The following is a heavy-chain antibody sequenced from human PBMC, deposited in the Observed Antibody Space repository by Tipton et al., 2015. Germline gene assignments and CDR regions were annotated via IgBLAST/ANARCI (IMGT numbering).Heavy chain of an antibody. J-gene: IGHJ4*02. V-gene: IGHV4-38-2*01. CDR2: ISHSGNT. Sequence: TLSLTCAVSGYSISSDYYWGWIRQPPGKGLEWIGSISHSGNTYYNPSLKSRVTMSRDTSKNQFSLKLTSVTAADTAVYYCACHDYDLLTRDYQTVDYWGQGTLVTVSP. CDR3: ACHDYDLLTRDYQTVDY. D-gene: IGHD3-9*01. CDR1: GYSISSDYY.